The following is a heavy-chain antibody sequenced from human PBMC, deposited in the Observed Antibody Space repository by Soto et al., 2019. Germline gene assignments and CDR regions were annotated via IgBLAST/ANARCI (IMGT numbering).Heavy chain of an antibody. CDR2: ISTNNGNT. CDR1: AYIFTTYG. D-gene: IGHD2-15*01. J-gene: IGHJ4*02. V-gene: IGHV1-18*01. Sequence: ASVKVSCKASAYIFTTYGITWVRQAPGQGLEWMGSISTNNGNTDHARPFQDRITMTADTSTNTAYMEVRSLRSDDTAVYYCARYSNGGNAADFDFWGQGTPVTVSS. CDR3: ARYSNGGNAADFDF.